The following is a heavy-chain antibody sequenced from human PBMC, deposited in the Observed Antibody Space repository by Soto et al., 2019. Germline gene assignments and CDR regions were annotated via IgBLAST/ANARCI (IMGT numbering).Heavy chain of an antibody. CDR1: GGTFSSYD. CDR3: ARDELGYYYDSSGLYGMDV. Sequence: QVQLVQSGAEVKKPGSSVKVSCKASGGTFSSYDISWVRKDPGQGLEWMGGIITIYGTANYAQKFQGRVTITADESKSTAYMELSSLRSEDTAVYYCARDELGYYYDSSGLYGMDVWGQGTTVTVSS. V-gene: IGHV1-69*01. CDR2: IITIYGTA. D-gene: IGHD3-22*01. J-gene: IGHJ6*02.